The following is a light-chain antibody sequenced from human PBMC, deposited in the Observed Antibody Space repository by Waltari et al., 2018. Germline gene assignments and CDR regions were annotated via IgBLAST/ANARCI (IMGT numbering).Light chain of an antibody. CDR2: KYS. CDR3: QSADSSGTPNWV. J-gene: IGLJ3*02. V-gene: IGLV3-25*03. CDR1: TLPKQY. Sequence: SYELTQPPSVSVSPGQTARITCSGDTLPKQYAYWYQQKPGQAPLLVIYKYSERPSGIPERFSGSRSGTTVTLSISGVQAEDEADYYCQSADSSGTPNWVFGGGTKLTVL.